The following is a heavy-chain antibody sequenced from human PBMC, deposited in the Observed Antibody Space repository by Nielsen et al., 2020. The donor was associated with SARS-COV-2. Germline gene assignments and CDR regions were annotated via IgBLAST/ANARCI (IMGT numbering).Heavy chain of an antibody. CDR3: TRGFYSQSDY. V-gene: IGHV3-21*01. CDR2: ISGDSYYI. D-gene: IGHD2-15*01. J-gene: IGHJ4*02. Sequence: GGSLRLSCAASGFTFSSYSMHWVRQGPGKGLVWVSSISGDSYYIFYSDSVKGRFTISRDNGKNSLYLQMNSLRSEDTALYYCTRGFYSQSDYWGQGTLVTVSS. CDR1: GFTFSSYS.